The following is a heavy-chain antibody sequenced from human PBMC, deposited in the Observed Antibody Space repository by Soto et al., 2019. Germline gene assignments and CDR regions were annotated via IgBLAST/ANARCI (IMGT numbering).Heavy chain of an antibody. Sequence: SETLSLTCTVSGGSISSYYWSWIRQPPGKGLEWIGYIYYSGSTNYNPSLKSRVTISVDTSKNQFSLKLSSVTAADTAVYYCARVYYYYGMDVWGQGTKVTVSS. CDR3: ARVYYYYGMDV. V-gene: IGHV4-59*01. CDR1: GGSISSYY. CDR2: IYYSGST. J-gene: IGHJ6*02.